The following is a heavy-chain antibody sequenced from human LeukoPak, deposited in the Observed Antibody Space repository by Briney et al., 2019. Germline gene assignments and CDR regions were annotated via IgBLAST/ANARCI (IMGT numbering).Heavy chain of an antibody. Sequence: PSETLSLTCTVSGGSISRYYWSWIRQPPGKGLEWIGYIYYSGSTNYNPSLKSRVTISVDTSKNQFSLKLSSVTAADTAVYYCARAPSYGSGLFDYWGQGTLVTVSS. J-gene: IGHJ4*02. D-gene: IGHD3-10*01. CDR1: GGSISRYY. V-gene: IGHV4-59*01. CDR2: IYYSGST. CDR3: ARAPSYGSGLFDY.